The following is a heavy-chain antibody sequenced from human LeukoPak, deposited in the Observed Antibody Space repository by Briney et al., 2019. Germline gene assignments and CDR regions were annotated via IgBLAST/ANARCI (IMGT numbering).Heavy chain of an antibody. CDR3: AKLTSASGAYGVDV. CDR1: GFTFISYA. V-gene: IGHV3-23*01. D-gene: IGHD3-10*01. J-gene: IGHJ6*02. CDR2: ISGSGGSK. Sequence: PGGSLRLSCAASGFTFISYAMNWVRQPPGKGLEWVSTISGSGGSKHYADSVEGRFTISRDNSKNTVYLQMNSLRAEDTAIYYCAKLTSASGAYGVDVWGQGTTVTVSS.